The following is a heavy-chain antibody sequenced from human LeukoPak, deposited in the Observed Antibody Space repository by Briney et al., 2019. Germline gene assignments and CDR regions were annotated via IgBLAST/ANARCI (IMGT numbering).Heavy chain of an antibody. J-gene: IGHJ5*02. Sequence: PSETLSLTCTVSGGSIINHYWSWIRQPAGKGLEWIGRIYSSGSANYSPSLENRVSMSIATSNNHFSLNLTSVTAADTALYFCARDVRYASGWSTPESWGQGTLVTVSS. CDR3: ARDVRYASGWSTPES. D-gene: IGHD6-19*01. CDR2: IYSSGSA. CDR1: GGSIINHY. V-gene: IGHV4-4*07.